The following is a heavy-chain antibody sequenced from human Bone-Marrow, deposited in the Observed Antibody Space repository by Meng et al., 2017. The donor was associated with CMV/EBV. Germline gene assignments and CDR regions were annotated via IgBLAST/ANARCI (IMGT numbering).Heavy chain of an antibody. V-gene: IGHV4-4*02. CDR2: IYHNGNT. Sequence: SETLSLTCTVSGDSINGDHWWSWVRQPPGKGLEWIGEIYHNGNTNYSPSLKSRISISVDKSKNQFSLRLSSVTAADTAVYYCAREFTIAVARFDPWGQGTLVTVSS. J-gene: IGHJ5*02. CDR1: GDSINGDHW. CDR3: AREFTIAVARFDP. D-gene: IGHD6-19*01.